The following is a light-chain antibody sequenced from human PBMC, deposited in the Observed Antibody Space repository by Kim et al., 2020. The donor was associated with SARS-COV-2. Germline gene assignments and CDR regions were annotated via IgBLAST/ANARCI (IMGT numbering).Light chain of an antibody. Sequence: EIVLTQSPDTLSLSPGERATLSCRASQSVRRYLAWYQQKPGQAPRLLIYDAFNRATGIPARFSGSGSGTDFTLSISSLEPEDFAVYYCQQRSDWPSITFGQGTRLEIK. CDR3: QQRSDWPSIT. V-gene: IGKV3-11*01. CDR2: DAF. J-gene: IGKJ5*01. CDR1: QSVRRY.